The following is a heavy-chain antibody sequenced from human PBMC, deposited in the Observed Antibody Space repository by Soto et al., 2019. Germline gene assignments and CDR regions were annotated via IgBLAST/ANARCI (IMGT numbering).Heavy chain of an antibody. CDR2: IIPIFRTT. CDR3: ASVPS. Sequence: QVQLVQSGAAVKKPGSSVKVSCQASGGSFSGQAVSWVRQAPGQGLEWLGGIIPIFRTTNYARKFQGRLTIAADESTGTASMELTSLRSEDTSIYYCASVPSWGQGTLVTVSS. CDR1: GGSFSGQA. J-gene: IGHJ4*02. V-gene: IGHV1-69*01.